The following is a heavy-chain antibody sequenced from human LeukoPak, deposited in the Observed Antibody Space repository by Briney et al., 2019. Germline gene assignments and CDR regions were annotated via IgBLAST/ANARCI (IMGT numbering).Heavy chain of an antibody. D-gene: IGHD2-15*01. Sequence: SETLSLTCTVSGYSISSGYYWGWIRQPPGKGLEWIGRIYHTGSTYYTPSLKSRVTISVDTSKNQFSLKLSSVTAADTAVYYCASVVVAARASYYFDYWGQGTLVTVSS. CDR2: IYHTGST. CDR1: GYSISSGYY. V-gene: IGHV4-38-2*02. J-gene: IGHJ4*02. CDR3: ASVVVAARASYYFDY.